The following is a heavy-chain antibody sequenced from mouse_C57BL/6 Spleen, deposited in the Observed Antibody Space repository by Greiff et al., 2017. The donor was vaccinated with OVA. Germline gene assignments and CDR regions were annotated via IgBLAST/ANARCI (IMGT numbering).Heavy chain of an antibody. V-gene: IGHV1-76*01. Sequence: VQLQESGAELVRPGASVKLSCKASGYTFTDYYINWVKQRPGQGLEWIARIYPGSGNTYYNEKFKGKATLTAEKSSSTAYMQLSSLTSEDSAVYFCARSYDYLDYFDYWGQGTTLTVSA. CDR1: GYTFTDYY. J-gene: IGHJ2*01. D-gene: IGHD2-4*01. CDR2: IYPGSGNT. CDR3: ARSYDYLDYFDY.